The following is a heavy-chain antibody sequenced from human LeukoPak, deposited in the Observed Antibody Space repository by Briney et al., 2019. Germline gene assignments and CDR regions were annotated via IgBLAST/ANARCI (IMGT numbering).Heavy chain of an antibody. D-gene: IGHD3-10*01. V-gene: IGHV3-7*03. CDR3: VGGEIWFGDTLDAFDI. Sequence: PGGSLRLSCAASGFTFSSYWMSWVRQAPGKGLEWVANIKQDGSEKYYVDSVKGRFTISRDNAKNSLYLQMNSLRAEDTAVYYCVGGEIWFGDTLDAFDIWGQGTMVTVSS. CDR1: GFTFSSYW. CDR2: IKQDGSEK. J-gene: IGHJ3*02.